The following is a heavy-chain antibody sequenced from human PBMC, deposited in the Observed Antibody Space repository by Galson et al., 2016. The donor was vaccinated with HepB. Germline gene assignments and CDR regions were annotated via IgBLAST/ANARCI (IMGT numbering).Heavy chain of an antibody. CDR3: ASNGWYCLDY. CDR2: IYRSGST. CDR1: GGSISNDNW. V-gene: IGHV4-4*01. J-gene: IGHJ4*01. D-gene: IGHD6-19*01. Sequence: ETLSLTCTVSGGSISNDNWWSWVRQSPGKGLEWIGEIYRSGSTHYNPSLKSRATISVDKSNNRFSLRLNSVSAADTAIYFCASNGWYCLDYWGHGTLVTVSS.